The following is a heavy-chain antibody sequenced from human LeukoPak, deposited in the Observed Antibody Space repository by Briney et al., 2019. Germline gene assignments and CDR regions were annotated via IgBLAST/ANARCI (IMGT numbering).Heavy chain of an antibody. J-gene: IGHJ6*03. V-gene: IGHV4-59*11. Sequence: PSETLSLTCTVSGGSISTHYWSWIRQPPGKGLEWIGYIYYSGSTNYNHSHKRRVTITVDRPMNQSALKLSSVTAADTAGYYCARVDLLGNYYMDVWGEGSTVNVSS. CDR2: IYYSGST. D-gene: IGHD3-16*01. CDR1: GGSISTHY. CDR3: ARVDLLGNYYMDV.